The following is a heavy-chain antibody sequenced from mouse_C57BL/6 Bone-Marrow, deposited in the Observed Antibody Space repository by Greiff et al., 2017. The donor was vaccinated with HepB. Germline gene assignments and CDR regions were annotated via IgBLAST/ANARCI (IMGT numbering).Heavy chain of an antibody. CDR2: ISSDSTTV. CDR1: GFTFSSFG. J-gene: IGHJ2*01. CDR3: ARLGVSSYFDY. Sequence: EVKLMASGGGLVQPGGSRKLSCSPSGFTFSSFGMHWVRQVPEKGLEWVAYISSDSTTVYYAVTVKGRFIISRDNPKNTLFLQMTSLRSEDSAMYYCARLGVSSYFDYWGQGTTLTVSA. V-gene: IGHV5-17*02.